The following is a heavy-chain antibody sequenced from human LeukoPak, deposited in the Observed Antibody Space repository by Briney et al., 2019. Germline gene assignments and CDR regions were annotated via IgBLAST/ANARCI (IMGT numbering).Heavy chain of an antibody. V-gene: IGHV4-38-2*02. Sequence: SETLSLTCTVSGYSISSGYYWGWIRQPPGKGLEWIGSIYYSGSTYYNPSLKSRVTISVDTSKNQFSLKLSSVTAADTAVYYCARDPAGSFDYWGQGTLVTVSS. CDR3: ARDPAGSFDY. J-gene: IGHJ4*02. D-gene: IGHD6-19*01. CDR1: GYSISSGYY. CDR2: IYYSGST.